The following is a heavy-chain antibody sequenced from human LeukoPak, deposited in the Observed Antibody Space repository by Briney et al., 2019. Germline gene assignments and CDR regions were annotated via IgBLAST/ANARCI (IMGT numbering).Heavy chain of an antibody. CDR1: GFTFSSYA. D-gene: IGHD2-21*01. Sequence: GRSLRLSCAASGFTFSSYAMHWVRQAPGKGLEWVSAITSDQSNVWYADSVKGRFTISRDNTKNSVYLEMSSLRAEDTAIYYCAKGGTYCGNYCYGTKNWGQGTLVTVSS. J-gene: IGHJ4*02. CDR3: AKGGTYCGNYCYGTKN. V-gene: IGHV3-21*01. CDR2: ITSDQSNV.